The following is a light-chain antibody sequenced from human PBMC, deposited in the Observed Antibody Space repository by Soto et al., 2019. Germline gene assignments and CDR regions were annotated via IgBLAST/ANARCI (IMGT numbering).Light chain of an antibody. CDR2: GAS. J-gene: IGKJ1*01. Sequence: EIVMTQSPATLSVSPGERATLSCRASQSGSNNLAWYQQKPGQAPRLLIFGASTRATGIPVRFSGSGSGTEFTLTITSLQSEDFAVYYCQQYNNWPPWTFGQGTKVEIK. CDR3: QQYNNWPPWT. V-gene: IGKV3-15*01. CDR1: QSGSNN.